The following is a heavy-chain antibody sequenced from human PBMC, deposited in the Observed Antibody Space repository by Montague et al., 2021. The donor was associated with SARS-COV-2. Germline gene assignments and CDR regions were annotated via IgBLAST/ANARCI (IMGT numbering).Heavy chain of an antibody. J-gene: IGHJ6*02. Sequence: CAISGDSVSSNSAAWNWIRQSPSRGLEWLGRTYYRSKWYNDYALSVKSRITINPDTSKNQFSLQLNPVTAADTAVYYCARVGRQQLVRLSGMDVWGQGTTVTVSS. CDR2: TYYRSKWYN. CDR1: GDSVSSNSAA. CDR3: ARVGRQQLVRLSGMDV. D-gene: IGHD6-13*01. V-gene: IGHV6-1*01.